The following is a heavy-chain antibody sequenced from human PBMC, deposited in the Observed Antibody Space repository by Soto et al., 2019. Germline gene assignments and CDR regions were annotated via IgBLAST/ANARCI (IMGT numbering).Heavy chain of an antibody. V-gene: IGHV1-3*02. CDR3: AREKTYYDFWSGSYYYYGMDV. CDR1: GYTFTSYA. Sequence: GASVKVSCKASGYTFTSYAMHWVRQAPGQRLEWMGWSNAGNGNTKYSQEFQGRVTITRDTSASTAYMELSSLRSEDMAVYYCAREKTYYDFWSGSYYYYGMDVWGQGTTVTVSS. CDR2: SNAGNGNT. J-gene: IGHJ6*02. D-gene: IGHD3-3*01.